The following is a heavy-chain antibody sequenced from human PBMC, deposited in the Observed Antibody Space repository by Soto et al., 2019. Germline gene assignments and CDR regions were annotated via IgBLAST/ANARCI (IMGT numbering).Heavy chain of an antibody. CDR2: ISYDSSNK. CDR1: GFTFSYG. CDR3: AKLVIGYCSGNTCDDY. J-gene: IGHJ4*02. D-gene: IGHD2-15*01. Sequence: VQLLESGGGLIQPGGSLRLSCADSGFTFSYGIHWLRQAPGKGLAWVAYISYDSSNKFYGDSVKGRFTISRDNSKNTQFLQMNSLRAEDTAVYYCAKLVIGYCSGNTCDDYWGQGTLVAVSS. V-gene: IGHV3-30*18.